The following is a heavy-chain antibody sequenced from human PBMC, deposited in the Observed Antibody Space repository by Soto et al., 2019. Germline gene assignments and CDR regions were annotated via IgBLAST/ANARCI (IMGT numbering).Heavy chain of an antibody. Sequence: SVKVSCKASGGTFSSYTISWVRQAPGQGLEWMGRIIPILGIANYAQKFQGRVTITADKSTSTAYMELSSLRSEDTAVYYCARAASERYCSGGSCYSGFDYWGQGTLVTVSS. V-gene: IGHV1-69*02. CDR1: GGTFSSYT. CDR3: ARAASERYCSGGSCYSGFDY. CDR2: IIPILGIA. D-gene: IGHD2-15*01. J-gene: IGHJ4*02.